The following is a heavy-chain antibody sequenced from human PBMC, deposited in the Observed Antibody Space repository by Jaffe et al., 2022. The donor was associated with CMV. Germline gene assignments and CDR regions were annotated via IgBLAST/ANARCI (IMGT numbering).Heavy chain of an antibody. V-gene: IGHV4-39*01. J-gene: IGHJ6*03. CDR3: ARRVAVTTHPPYYYYYMDV. Sequence: QLQLQESGPGLVKPSETLSLTCTVSGGSISSSSYYWGWIRQPPGKGLEWIGSIYYSGSTYYNPSLKSRVTISVDTSKNQFSLKLSSVTAADTAVYYCARRVAVTTHPPYYYYYMDVWGKGTTVTVSS. D-gene: IGHD4-17*01. CDR2: IYYSGST. CDR1: GGSISSSSYY.